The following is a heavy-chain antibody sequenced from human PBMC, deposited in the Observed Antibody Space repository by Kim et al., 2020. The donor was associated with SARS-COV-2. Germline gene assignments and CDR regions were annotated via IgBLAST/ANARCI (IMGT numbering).Heavy chain of an antibody. Sequence: QKLQGRVTMTTDTSTSTAYMELRSLRSDDTAVYYCASDSGSYYGRNYFDYWGQGTLVTVSS. CDR3: ASDSGSYYGRNYFDY. J-gene: IGHJ4*02. D-gene: IGHD1-26*01. V-gene: IGHV1-18*01.